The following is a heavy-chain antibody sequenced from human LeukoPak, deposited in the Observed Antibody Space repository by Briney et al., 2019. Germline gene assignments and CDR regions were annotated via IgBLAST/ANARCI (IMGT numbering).Heavy chain of an antibody. J-gene: IGHJ4*02. D-gene: IGHD2-15*01. V-gene: IGHV1-69*13. CDR3: ARDLYCSGGSCYPG. Sequence: SVKVSCKASGYTFTSYDINWVRQAPGQGLEWMGGIIPIFGTANYAQKFQGRVTITADESTSTAYMELSSLRSEDTAMYYCARDLYCSGGSCYPGWGQGTLVTVSS. CDR2: IIPIFGTA. CDR1: GYTFTSYD.